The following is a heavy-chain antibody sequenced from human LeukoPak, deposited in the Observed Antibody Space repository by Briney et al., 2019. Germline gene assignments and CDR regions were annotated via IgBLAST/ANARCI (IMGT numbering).Heavy chain of an antibody. V-gene: IGHV4-39*07. CDR1: GGSISSSSYY. Sequence: SETLSLTCTVSGGSISSSSYYWGWIRQPPGKGLEWIGSIYYSGSTYYNPSLKSRVTISVDTSKNQFSLKLSSVTAADTAVYYCARAYYDILTGYSRDFDYWGQGTLVTVSS. CDR3: ARAYYDILTGYSRDFDY. CDR2: IYYSGST. D-gene: IGHD3-9*01. J-gene: IGHJ4*02.